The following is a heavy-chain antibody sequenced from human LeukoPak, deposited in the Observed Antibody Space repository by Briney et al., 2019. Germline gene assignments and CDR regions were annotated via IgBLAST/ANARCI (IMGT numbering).Heavy chain of an antibody. J-gene: IGHJ5*02. D-gene: IGHD2-2*01. CDR2: TYYRSTWYN. CDR1: GDIVSSNSVT. V-gene: IGHV6-1*01. CDR3: ARRLTQYDCFDP. Sequence: SQTLSLTCAISGDIVSSNSVTWNWIRQSPSRGLEWLGRTYYRSTWYNDYAVSVRGRITVNPDTSKNQFSLHLNSVTPEDTAVYYCARRLTQYDCFDPWGQGILVTASS.